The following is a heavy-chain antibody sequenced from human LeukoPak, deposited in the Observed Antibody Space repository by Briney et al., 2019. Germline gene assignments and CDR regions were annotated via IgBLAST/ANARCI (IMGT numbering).Heavy chain of an antibody. CDR1: GFSFSNYA. CDR3: AREIGGTTGFDY. Sequence: GGSLRLSCAVSGFSFSNYAMNWVRQAPGKGLEWISYISSSGTTTYYADSVKGRFTISRDYAKNSLSLLMTSLRAEDTAVYYCAREIGGTTGFDYWGQGTLVTVSS. CDR2: ISSSGTTT. V-gene: IGHV3-48*04. J-gene: IGHJ4*02. D-gene: IGHD3-16*01.